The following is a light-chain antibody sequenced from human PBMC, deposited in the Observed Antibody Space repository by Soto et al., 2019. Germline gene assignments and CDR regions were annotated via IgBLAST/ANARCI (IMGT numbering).Light chain of an antibody. CDR1: QSVGSD. Sequence: EIVMTQSPATLSVSPGERATLSCRASQSVGSDLAWYQQKPGQAPRLVIYDASSRATGIPDRFSGSGSGTDFTLTISRLEPEDFAVYYCQQYGSSPTWTFGQGTKVDIK. J-gene: IGKJ1*01. V-gene: IGKV3-20*01. CDR3: QQYGSSPTWT. CDR2: DAS.